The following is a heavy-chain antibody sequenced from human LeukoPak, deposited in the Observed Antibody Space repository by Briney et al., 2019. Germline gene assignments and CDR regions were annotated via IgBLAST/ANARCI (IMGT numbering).Heavy chain of an antibody. J-gene: IGHJ6*02. V-gene: IGHV4-59*01. CDR1: GGSISSYY. D-gene: IGHD6-13*01. CDR3: ARAGLWSSSWSYYYYYGMDV. Sequence: SETLSLTCTVSGGSISSYYWSWIRQPPGKGLEWIGYIYYSGSTNYNPSLESRVTISVDTSKNQFSLKLSSVTAADTAVYYCARAGLWSSSWSYYYYYGMDVWGQGTTVTVSS. CDR2: IYYSGST.